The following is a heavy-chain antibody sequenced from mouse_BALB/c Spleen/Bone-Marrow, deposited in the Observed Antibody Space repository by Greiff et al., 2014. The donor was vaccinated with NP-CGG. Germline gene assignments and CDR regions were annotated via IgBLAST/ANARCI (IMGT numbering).Heavy chain of an antibody. D-gene: IGHD4-1*01. CDR1: GFYIKDTY. Sequence: VQLKESGAKLVKPGASVKLSCTASGFYIKDTYMHWVKQRPEQGLEWVGRIDPANGNTKYDPKFQGKATITADTSSNTAYLQLSSLTSEDTAVYYCARWEYYAMDYWGQGTSVTVSS. CDR3: ARWEYYAMDY. J-gene: IGHJ4*01. CDR2: IDPANGNT. V-gene: IGHV14-3*02.